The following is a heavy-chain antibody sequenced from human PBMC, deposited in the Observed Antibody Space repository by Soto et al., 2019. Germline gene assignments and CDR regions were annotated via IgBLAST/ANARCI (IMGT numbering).Heavy chain of an antibody. CDR3: AVAVAGPTAIGY. D-gene: IGHD6-19*01. V-gene: IGHV3-74*01. CDR1: GFTFSSYW. CDR2: INSDGSST. Sequence: EVQLVESGGGLVQPGGSLRLSCAASGFTFSSYWMHWVRQAPGKGLVWVSRINSDGSSTSYADSVKGRFTISRDKAKNTLYLKMNSLRAEDTAVYYCAVAVAGPTAIGYWGQGTLVTVSS. J-gene: IGHJ4*02.